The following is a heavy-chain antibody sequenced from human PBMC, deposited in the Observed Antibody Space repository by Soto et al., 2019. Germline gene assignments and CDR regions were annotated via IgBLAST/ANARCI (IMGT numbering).Heavy chain of an antibody. CDR3: VRDPQDYGVPAGGVDV. Sequence: QVQLQESGPGLVKPSETLSLTCTVSGGSVSSGTHYWSWIRHPPGKGLEWIGYINYTGNTKYNPSRKSRVSVTVDTSKNQFCIKMSAVTAADTAVYYCVRDPQDYGVPAGGVDVWGHGTTVTVSS. J-gene: IGHJ6*02. CDR2: INYTGNT. V-gene: IGHV4-61*01. CDR1: GGSVSSGTHY. D-gene: IGHD4-17*01.